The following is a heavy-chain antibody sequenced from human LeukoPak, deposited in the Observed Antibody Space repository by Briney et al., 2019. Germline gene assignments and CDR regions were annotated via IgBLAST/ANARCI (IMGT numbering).Heavy chain of an antibody. D-gene: IGHD3-10*01. Sequence: SETLSLTCTVSGGSICSFYWNWIRQPPGKGLEWIGYIYYSGSTNYNPSLKSRVTISVDTSKNQFSLKLSSVTAADTAVYYCARDSDYYYGMDVWGQGTTVTVSS. CDR2: IYYSGST. CDR3: ARDSDYYYGMDV. J-gene: IGHJ6*02. V-gene: IGHV4-59*01. CDR1: GGSICSFY.